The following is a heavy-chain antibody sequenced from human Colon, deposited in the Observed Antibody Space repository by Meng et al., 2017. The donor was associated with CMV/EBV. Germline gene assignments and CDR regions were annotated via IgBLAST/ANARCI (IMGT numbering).Heavy chain of an antibody. V-gene: IGHV2-5*02. Sequence: QTTLKESGPPLVKPTQTLTLTCTFSGFSLNTYEVGVGWFRQPPGKAPEWLALIYWDDDKRYRSSLGNRLTLTHDASKNQVVLTMTDMDPVDTATYYCAHKSLPAAFFDYWSQGTLVTVFS. D-gene: IGHD2-2*01. CDR3: AHKSLPAAFFDY. J-gene: IGHJ4*02. CDR2: IYWDDDK. CDR1: GFSLNTYEVG.